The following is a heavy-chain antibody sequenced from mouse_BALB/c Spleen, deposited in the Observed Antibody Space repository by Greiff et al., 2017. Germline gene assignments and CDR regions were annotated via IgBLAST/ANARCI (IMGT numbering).Heavy chain of an antibody. V-gene: IGHV3-8*02. D-gene: IGHD1-1*01. CDR3: ARFYYGSSPWFAY. Sequence: VQLKESGPSLVKPSQTLSLTCSVTGDSITSGYWNWIRKFPGNKLEYMGYISYSGSTYYNPSLKSRISITRDTSKNQYYLQLNSVTTEDTATYYCARFYYGSSPWFAYWGQGTLVTVSA. CDR2: ISYSGST. CDR1: GDSITSGY. J-gene: IGHJ3*01.